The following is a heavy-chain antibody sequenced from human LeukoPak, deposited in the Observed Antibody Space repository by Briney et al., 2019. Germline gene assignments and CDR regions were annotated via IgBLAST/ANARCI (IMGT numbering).Heavy chain of an antibody. CDR2: IYPSGST. CDR1: GGSIRTYY. V-gene: IGHV4-4*09. CDR3: ARRDHYHYYMDV. Sequence: PSETLSLTCTVSGGSIRTYYWTWIRQPPGKRLEWIGYIYPSGSTYQNPSLKSRVTISVDTSKNQFSLRLSSVTAADTAVYYCARRDHYHYYMDVWGKGTTVTVSS. J-gene: IGHJ6*03.